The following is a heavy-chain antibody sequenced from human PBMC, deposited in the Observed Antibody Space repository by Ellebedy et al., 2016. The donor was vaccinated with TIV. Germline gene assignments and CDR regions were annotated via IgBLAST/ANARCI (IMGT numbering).Heavy chain of an antibody. CDR3: TKDSGWEHEY. V-gene: IGHV3-30-3*01. D-gene: IGHD3-10*01. Sequence: GESLKISCAASGFTFSSYTMHWVRQAPGKGLEWVAVISYDGSNKYYADSVKGRFTISRDISKNTLYLQMNSLRAEDTALYYCTKDSGWEHEYWGQGTLVTISS. CDR1: GFTFSSYT. CDR2: ISYDGSNK. J-gene: IGHJ4*02.